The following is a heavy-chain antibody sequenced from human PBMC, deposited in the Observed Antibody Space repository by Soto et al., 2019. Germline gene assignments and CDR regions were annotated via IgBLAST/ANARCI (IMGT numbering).Heavy chain of an antibody. CDR1: GFTFSSYG. CDR3: ARESMSGYDDLDY. CDR2: IWYDGSNK. J-gene: IGHJ4*02. V-gene: IGHV3-33*01. Sequence: GGSLRLSCAASGFTFSSYGMHWVRQAPGKGLEWVAVIWYDGSNKYYADSVKGRFTISRDNAKNSLYLQMNSLRAEDTAVYYCARESMSGYDDLDYWGQGTLVTVSS. D-gene: IGHD5-12*01.